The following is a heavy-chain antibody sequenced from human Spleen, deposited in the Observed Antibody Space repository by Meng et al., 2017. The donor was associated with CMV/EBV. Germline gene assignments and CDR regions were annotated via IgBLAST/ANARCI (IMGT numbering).Heavy chain of an antibody. V-gene: IGHV4-39*07. CDR3: ARTSSSGLDY. CDR2: FYNGGPT. J-gene: IGHJ4*02. CDR1: GGSISSTDYH. D-gene: IGHD3-22*01. Sequence: SETLSLTCSVSGGSISSTDYHWGWIRQPPGKGLEYIGSFYNGGPTSYNPSLKSRVTITIDMSKNQFSLKLNSATAADTAVYYCARTSSSGLDYWGQGTLVTVSS.